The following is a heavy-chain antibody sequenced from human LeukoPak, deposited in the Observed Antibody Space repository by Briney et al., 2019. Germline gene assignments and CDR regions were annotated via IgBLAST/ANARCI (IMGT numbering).Heavy chain of an antibody. D-gene: IGHD2-15*01. CDR3: AKGVRRRVVGAHFDY. V-gene: IGHV3-9*03. CDR2: ISWNSGSI. CDR1: GFTFDDYA. Sequence: PGRSLRLSCAASGFTFDDYAMHWVRQAPGKGLEWVSGISWNSGSIGYADSVKGRFTISRDNAKNSLYLQMISLRAEDMALYYCAKGVRRRVVGAHFDYWGQGTLVTVSS. J-gene: IGHJ4*02.